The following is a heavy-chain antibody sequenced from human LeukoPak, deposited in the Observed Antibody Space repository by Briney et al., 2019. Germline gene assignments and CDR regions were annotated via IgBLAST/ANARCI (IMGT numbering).Heavy chain of an antibody. CDR2: ISTSGSPI. J-gene: IGHJ4*02. V-gene: IGHV3-48*03. CDR3: ARKYCSSTSCLFAY. D-gene: IGHD2-2*01. CDR1: GFTFSSYE. Sequence: GGSLRLSCVASGFTFSSYEMNWVRQAPGKGLEWVSYISTSGSPIYYADSVKGRFTISRDNAKNSLYLQMNSLRAEDTAVYYCARKYCSSTSCLFAYWGQGTLVTVSS.